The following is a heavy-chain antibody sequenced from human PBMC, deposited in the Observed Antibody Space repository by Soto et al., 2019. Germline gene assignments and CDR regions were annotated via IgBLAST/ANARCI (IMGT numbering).Heavy chain of an antibody. D-gene: IGHD2-8*02. Sequence: ETLSLTCAVSGGCMGSGGWGCWVRQPPGKGLEWIAEIFHDGNTNYSPSLKSRVTISVDKSQKQFSLNVYSVTAADTAVYYCARHEGWTGPDQWGQGTLVTVSS. CDR1: GGCMGSGGW. V-gene: IGHV4-4*02. CDR2: IFHDGNT. J-gene: IGHJ5*02. CDR3: ARHEGWTGPDQ.